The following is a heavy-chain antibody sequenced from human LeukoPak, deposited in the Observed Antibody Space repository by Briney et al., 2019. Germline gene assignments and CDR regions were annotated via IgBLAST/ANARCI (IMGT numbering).Heavy chain of an antibody. CDR2: IYWDDDK. CDR3: AHVDTAMVSDYFDY. Sequence: SGPTLVKPTQTLTLTCTFSGFSLSTSGVGVGWIRQPPGKALEWLALIYWDDDKRYRPSLKSRLTITKDTSKNQVVLTMTNMDPVDTATYYCAHVDTAMVSDYFDYWGQGTLVTVSS. V-gene: IGHV2-5*02. D-gene: IGHD5-18*01. CDR1: GFSLSTSGVG. J-gene: IGHJ4*02.